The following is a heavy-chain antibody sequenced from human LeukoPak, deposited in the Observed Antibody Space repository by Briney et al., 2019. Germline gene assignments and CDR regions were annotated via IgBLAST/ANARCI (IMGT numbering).Heavy chain of an antibody. CDR3: ARLGDYSNKD. V-gene: IGHV3-53*01. CDR2: TDSGGST. Sequence: PGGFLRLSCAASGFTVSSHYMSWVRQAPGKGLEWVSVTDSGGSTSYADSVKGRFTISRDTSKNTLYLQMNGLRAEDTAVYYCARLGDYSNKDWGQGTLVTVSS. D-gene: IGHD4-11*01. J-gene: IGHJ4*02. CDR1: GFTVSSHY.